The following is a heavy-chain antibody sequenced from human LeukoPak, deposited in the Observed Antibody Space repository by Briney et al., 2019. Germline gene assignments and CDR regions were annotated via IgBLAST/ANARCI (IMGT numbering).Heavy chain of an antibody. D-gene: IGHD2-2*01. CDR3: AKAKTPSCYAALDY. Sequence: GGSLRLSCAASGFTFSNYAMNWVRQAPGKGLEWVSGISGSGSSTYYADSVKGRSTISRDNSKNTLYLQMNSLRAEDTAVYYCAKAKTPSCYAALDYWGQGTLVTVSS. CDR1: GFTFSNYA. J-gene: IGHJ4*02. CDR2: ISGSGSST. V-gene: IGHV3-23*01.